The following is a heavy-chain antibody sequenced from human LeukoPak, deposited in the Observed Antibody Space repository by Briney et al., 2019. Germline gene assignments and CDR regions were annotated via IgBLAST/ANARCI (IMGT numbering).Heavy chain of an antibody. J-gene: IGHJ4*02. Sequence: GGSLGLSCAASGLTFSKYWMLWVRQAPGKGLESVSRINTDGTVTTYADSVKGRFTVSRDNADNTMFLQMNSVRDEDTAVYYCATKQWLAPPPDSWGQGTPVTVSS. CDR2: INTDGTVT. D-gene: IGHD6-19*01. CDR1: GLTFSKYW. CDR3: ATKQWLAPPPDS. V-gene: IGHV3-74*01.